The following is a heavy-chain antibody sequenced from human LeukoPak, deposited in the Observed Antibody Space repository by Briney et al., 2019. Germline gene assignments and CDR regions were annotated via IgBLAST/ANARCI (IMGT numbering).Heavy chain of an antibody. Sequence: SETLSLTCTVAGGSISSYYWSWIRQPPGKGLEWIGYIYYSGSTNYNPSLKSRVTISVDTSKNQFSLKLSSVPAADTAVYYCARHRWDDYGDYGEHYYYGMDVWGQGTTVTVSS. V-gene: IGHV4-59*08. CDR1: GGSISSYY. D-gene: IGHD4-17*01. J-gene: IGHJ6*02. CDR2: IYYSGST. CDR3: ARHRWDDYGDYGEHYYYGMDV.